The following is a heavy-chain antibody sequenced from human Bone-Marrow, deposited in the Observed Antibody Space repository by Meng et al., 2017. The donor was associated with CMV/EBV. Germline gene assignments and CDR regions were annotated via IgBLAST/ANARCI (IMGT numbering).Heavy chain of an antibody. CDR3: ARDRRVSSSLAYYYYYGMDV. Sequence: GESLKISCAASGFTFSSYDMHWVRQATGKGLEWVSAIGTAGDTYYPGSVKGQFTISRENAKNSLYLQMNSLRAGDTAVYYCARDRRVSSSLAYYYYYGMDVWGQGTTVTVSS. D-gene: IGHD6-6*01. CDR1: GFTFSSYD. V-gene: IGHV3-13*01. CDR2: IGTAGDT. J-gene: IGHJ6*02.